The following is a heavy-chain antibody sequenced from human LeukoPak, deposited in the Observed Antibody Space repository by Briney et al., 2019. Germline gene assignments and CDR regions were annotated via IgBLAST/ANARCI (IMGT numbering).Heavy chain of an antibody. J-gene: IGHJ5*02. CDR2: IYYSGST. CDR1: GGSIRNYY. V-gene: IGHV4-59*01. CDR3: VRGRYSSGWFKDKNWFDP. D-gene: IGHD6-19*01. Sequence: SETLSLTCTVSGGSIRNYYWSWIRQPPGKGLEWIGYIYYSGSTNYNPSLESRVTISVDTSKNHFSLKLSSVTAADTAVYYCVRGRYSSGWFKDKNWFDPWGQGIPVTVSS.